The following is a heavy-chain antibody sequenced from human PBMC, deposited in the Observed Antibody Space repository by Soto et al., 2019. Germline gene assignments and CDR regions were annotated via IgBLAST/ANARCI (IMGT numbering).Heavy chain of an antibody. CDR1: GFTFSSYW. Sequence: WGSLRLSCAASGFTFSSYWMHWVRQAPGKGLVWVSRINSDGISTSYADSVKGRFTISRDNAKNTLYVQMKSLRAEDTAVYFCAREGDCTSTSCLNDGMDVWGQGTTVTVSS. J-gene: IGHJ6*02. CDR3: AREGDCTSTSCLNDGMDV. CDR2: INSDGIST. D-gene: IGHD2-2*01. V-gene: IGHV3-74*01.